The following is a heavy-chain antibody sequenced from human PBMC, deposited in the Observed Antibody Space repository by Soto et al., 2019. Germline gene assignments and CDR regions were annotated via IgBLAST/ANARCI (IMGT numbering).Heavy chain of an antibody. CDR2: INHSGST. CDR1: GGSFSGYY. V-gene: IGHV4-34*01. J-gene: IGHJ5*02. CDR3: ARGLLLFNTNWFDP. Sequence: SETLSLTCAVYGGSFSGYYWSWIRQPPGKGLEWIGEINHSGSTSYNPSLKSRVTISVDTSKNQFSLKLSSVTAADMAVYYCARGLLLFNTNWFDPWGQGTLVTVSS. D-gene: IGHD2-21*02.